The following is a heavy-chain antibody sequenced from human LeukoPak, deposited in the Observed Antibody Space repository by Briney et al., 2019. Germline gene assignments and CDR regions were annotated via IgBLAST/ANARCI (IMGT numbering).Heavy chain of an antibody. CDR3: AGEYRRRDWFDP. D-gene: IGHD1-26*01. CDR1: GGSISSYY. J-gene: IGHJ5*02. Sequence: SETLSLTCTVSGGSISSYYWSWIRQPAGKGLEWIGRIYSSGSTNYNPSLKSRVTMSVDMSKNQFSLKLSSVTAADTAVYYCAGEYRRRDWFDPWGQGTLVTVSS. V-gene: IGHV4-4*07. CDR2: IYSSGST.